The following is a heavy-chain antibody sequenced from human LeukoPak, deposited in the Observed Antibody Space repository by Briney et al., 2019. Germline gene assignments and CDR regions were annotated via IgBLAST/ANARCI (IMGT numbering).Heavy chain of an antibody. CDR3: ARDHTYYYGSGSYFDY. CDR1: GFTFSSYW. D-gene: IGHD3-10*01. V-gene: IGHV3-7*01. CDR2: IKQDGSEK. J-gene: IGHJ4*02. Sequence: GGSLRLSCAASGFTFSSYWMSRVRQAPGKGLEWVANIKQDGSEKYYVDSVKGRFTISRDNAKNSLYLQMNSLRAEDTAVYYCARDHTYYYGSGSYFDYWGQGTLVTVSS.